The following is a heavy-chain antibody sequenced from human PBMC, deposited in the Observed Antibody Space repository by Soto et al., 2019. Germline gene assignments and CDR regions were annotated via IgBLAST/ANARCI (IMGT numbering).Heavy chain of an antibody. D-gene: IGHD5-18*01. J-gene: IGHJ4*02. V-gene: IGHV1-58*01. CDR2: IVVGSGST. CDR3: AADKGYSYGYGSY. CDR1: GLTFSSSA. Sequence: ASVKVSCKASGLTFSSSAVQWVRQARGQRLEWIGWIVVGSGSTDYAQKFQERVTLTRDMSTSTAYMELSSLRSEETAVYYCAADKGYSYGYGSYWGQGTLVTVSS.